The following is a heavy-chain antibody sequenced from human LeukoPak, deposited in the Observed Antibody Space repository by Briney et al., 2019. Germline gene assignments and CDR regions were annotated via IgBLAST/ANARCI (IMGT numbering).Heavy chain of an antibody. CDR3: ARHDGTYSFNWFDP. D-gene: IGHD6-13*01. Sequence: SETLSLTCTVSGGSISSSSYYWGWIRQPPGKGLEWXGSIYYSGSTYYNPSLKSRVTISVDTSKNQFSLKLSSVTAADTAVYYCARHDGTYSFNWFDPWGQGTLVTVSS. CDR2: IYYSGST. V-gene: IGHV4-39*01. CDR1: GGSISSSSYY. J-gene: IGHJ5*02.